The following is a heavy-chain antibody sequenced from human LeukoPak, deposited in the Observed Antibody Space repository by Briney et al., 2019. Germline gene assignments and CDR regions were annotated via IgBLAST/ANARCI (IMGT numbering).Heavy chain of an antibody. Sequence: GGSLRLSCAASGFTFSSSWMSWVRQAPGKGLEWVANIRADGGVRNYADSVKGRFTISRDNAKNSLYLQMNSLRAEDTAVYYCARDPLYGSGAWGQGTLVTVSS. D-gene: IGHD6-19*01. CDR3: ARDPLYGSGA. CDR1: GFTFSSSW. J-gene: IGHJ5*02. CDR2: IRADGGVR. V-gene: IGHV3-7*05.